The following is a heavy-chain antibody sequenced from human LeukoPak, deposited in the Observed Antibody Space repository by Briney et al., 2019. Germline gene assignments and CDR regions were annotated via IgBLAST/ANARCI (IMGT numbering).Heavy chain of an antibody. J-gene: IGHJ4*02. Sequence: ASVKVSCKASGYTFTGYHMHWVRQAPRQGLEWMGRINPNSGDTNYAQKFQGRVTMTRDTSISTAYMEPSSLRSDNTAVYYCARDYCSSPSCLFDYWGQGTLVTVSS. V-gene: IGHV1-2*06. CDR3: ARDYCSSPSCLFDY. CDR1: GYTFTGYH. D-gene: IGHD2-2*01. CDR2: INPNSGDT.